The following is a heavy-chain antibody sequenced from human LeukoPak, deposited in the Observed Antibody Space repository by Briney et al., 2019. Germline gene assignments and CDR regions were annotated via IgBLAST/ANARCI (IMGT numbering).Heavy chain of an antibody. CDR3: ASIEWGYGDY. Sequence: GSSVKVSCKASGGTFSSYAISWVRQAPGQGLEWMGRIIPIFGTANYAQKFQGRVAITTDESTSTAYMELSSLRSEDTAVYYCASIEWGYGDYWGQGTLVTVSS. CDR2: IIPIFGTA. D-gene: IGHD2-15*01. CDR1: GGTFSSYA. J-gene: IGHJ4*02. V-gene: IGHV1-69*05.